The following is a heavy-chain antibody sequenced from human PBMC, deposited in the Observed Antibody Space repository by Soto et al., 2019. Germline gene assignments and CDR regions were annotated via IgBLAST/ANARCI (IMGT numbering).Heavy chain of an antibody. V-gene: IGHV3-9*01. J-gene: IGHJ6*02. CDR3: AKDMDSGPLYGMDV. Sequence: PGGSLRLSCAASGFTFDDYAMHWVRQAPGKGLEWVSGISWNSGSIGYADSVKGRFTISRDNAKNSLYLQMNSLRAEDTALYYCAKDMDSGPLYGMDVWGQGTTVTVSS. D-gene: IGHD1-26*01. CDR2: ISWNSGSI. CDR1: GFTFDDYA.